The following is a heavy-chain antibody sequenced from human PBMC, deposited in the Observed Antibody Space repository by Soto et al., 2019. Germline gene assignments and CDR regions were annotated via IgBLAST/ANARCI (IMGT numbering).Heavy chain of an antibody. D-gene: IGHD2-21*01. CDR2: IGSHNCDT. V-gene: IGHV1-18*01. J-gene: IGHJ5*02. CDR1: GYTFSTYG. Sequence: QVQLVQSGAEVKKPGASVKVSCKASGYTFSTYGFSWVRQAPGQGLEWMGWIGSHNCDTTYAQNFQGKVTMTTDTTTPTFLIELRGMTFNATGGNFCALFSRGAEGFASWGPEAVVTV. CDR3: ALFSRGAEGFAS.